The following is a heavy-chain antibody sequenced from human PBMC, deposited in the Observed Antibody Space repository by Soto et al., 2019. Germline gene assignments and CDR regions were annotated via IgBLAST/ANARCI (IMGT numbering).Heavy chain of an antibody. CDR2: IYYSGST. CDR3: DRLLLYYGMDV. V-gene: IGHV4-30-4*01. Sequence: SETLSLTCTVSGGSISSGDYYWSWIRQPPGKGLEWIGYIYYSGSTYYNPSLKSRVTISVDTSKNQFSLKLSSVTAADTAVYYCDRLLLYYGMDVWGQGTTVTVSS. J-gene: IGHJ6*02. CDR1: GGSISSGDYY. D-gene: IGHD2-15*01.